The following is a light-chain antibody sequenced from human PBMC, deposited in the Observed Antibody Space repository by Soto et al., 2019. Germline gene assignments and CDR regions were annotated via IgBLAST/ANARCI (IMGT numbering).Light chain of an antibody. V-gene: IGLV1-40*01. CDR3: QSYDSSLRGV. CDR2: GNL. Sequence: QSVLTQPPSVSGAPGQRVTISCTGSSSNIGAGYAVHWYQQLPGTAPKLLIHGNLNRPSGVPDRFSGSKSGTSASLAITGLQAEDEADYYCQSYDSSLRGVFGGGTKLTVL. CDR1: SSNIGAGYA. J-gene: IGLJ3*02.